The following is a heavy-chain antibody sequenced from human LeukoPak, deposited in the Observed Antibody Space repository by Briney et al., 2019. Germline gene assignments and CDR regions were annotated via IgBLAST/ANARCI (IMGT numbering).Heavy chain of an antibody. J-gene: IGHJ5*02. CDR1: GGSISSSSYY. D-gene: IGHD4-17*01. V-gene: IGHV4-39*01. CDR3: ARGTTVTTLGS. Sequence: SETLSLTCTVSGGSISSSSYYWGWIRQPPGKGLEWIGSIYYSGSTYYNPSLKSRVTISVDTSKNQFSLKLSSVTAAHTAVYYCARGTTVTTLGSWGQGTLVTVSS. CDR2: IYYSGST.